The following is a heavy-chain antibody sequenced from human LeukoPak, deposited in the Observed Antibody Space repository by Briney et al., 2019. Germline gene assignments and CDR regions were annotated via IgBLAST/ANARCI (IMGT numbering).Heavy chain of an antibody. J-gene: IGHJ6*03. CDR2: ISSSSSYI. CDR1: GFTFSSYS. CDR3: ARDSDSSGWLDYYTDV. V-gene: IGHV3-21*01. D-gene: IGHD6-19*01. Sequence: GGSLRLSCAASGFTFSSYSMNWVRQAPGKGLEWVSSISSSSSYIYYADSVKGRFTISRDNAKNSLYLQMNSLRAEDTAVYYCARDSDSSGWLDYYTDVWGKGTTVTISS.